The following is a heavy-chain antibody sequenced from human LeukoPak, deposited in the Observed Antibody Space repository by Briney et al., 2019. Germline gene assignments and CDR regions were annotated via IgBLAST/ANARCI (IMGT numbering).Heavy chain of an antibody. CDR3: ARGFDSSGYYYNYFEY. V-gene: IGHV3-53*01. CDR2: IYSGGNT. Sequence: GGSLRLSCAASGFTVSSNYMSWVRQAPGKGLEWVSVIYSGGNTYYADSVKGRFTISRDNSKNTLYLQMNSLRAEDTAVYYCARGFDSSGYYYNYFEYWGQGTLVTVSS. CDR1: GFTVSSNY. D-gene: IGHD3-22*01. J-gene: IGHJ4*02.